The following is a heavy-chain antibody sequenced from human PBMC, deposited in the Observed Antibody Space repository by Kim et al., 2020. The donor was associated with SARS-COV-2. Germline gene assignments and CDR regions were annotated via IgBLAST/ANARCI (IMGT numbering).Heavy chain of an antibody. CDR1: GGSISSYY. Sequence: SETLSLTCTVSGGSISSYYWSWIRQPPGKGLEWIGYIYYSGSTNYHPSLKSRVTISVDTSKNQFTLKLSSVTAADTAVYYCARHSGYSSSWYCGSWGQGTLVTVSS. D-gene: IGHD6-13*01. CDR2: IYYSGST. J-gene: IGHJ5*02. V-gene: IGHV4-59*08. CDR3: ARHSGYSSSWYCGS.